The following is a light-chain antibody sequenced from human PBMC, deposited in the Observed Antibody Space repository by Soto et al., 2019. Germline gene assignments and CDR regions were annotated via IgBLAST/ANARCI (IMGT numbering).Light chain of an antibody. CDR2: DAS. CDR3: KQYDKYST. V-gene: IGKV1-5*01. Sequence: IQMTQSPSTLSASVGDTVTITCRASQSISVSLAWYQQKPGKAPNLLIYDASTLQGGVPSRFSGSGSGTEFTLTVTSLQPEDFETYFCKQYDKYSTFGHGTKV. CDR1: QSISVS. J-gene: IGKJ1*01.